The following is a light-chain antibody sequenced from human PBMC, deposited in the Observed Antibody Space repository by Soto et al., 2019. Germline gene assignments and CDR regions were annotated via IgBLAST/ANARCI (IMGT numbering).Light chain of an antibody. CDR1: QGISSW. V-gene: IGKV1-12*01. CDR3: QQANSFPRT. CDR2: AAS. Sequence: DFQITQLPSSFSPSLGARVTIPCLASQGISSWLVWYQQKPGKAPKLLIYAASSLQSGVPSRFSGSGSGTDFTLTISGLQPEDLATYYCQQANSFPRTFGQGTKVDI. J-gene: IGKJ1*01.